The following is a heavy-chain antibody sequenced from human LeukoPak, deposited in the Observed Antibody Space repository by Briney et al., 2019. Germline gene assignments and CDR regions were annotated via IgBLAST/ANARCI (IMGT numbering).Heavy chain of an antibody. D-gene: IGHD6-13*01. V-gene: IGHV1-2*02. CDR1: GYTFTSYG. Sequence: ASVKVSCKASGYTFTSYGISWVRQAPGQGLEWMGWINPNSGGTNYAQKFQGRVTMTRDTSISTAYMELSRLRSDDTAVYYCAREGPHSSSWSFFDYWGQGTLVTVSS. J-gene: IGHJ4*02. CDR3: AREGPHSSSWSFFDY. CDR2: INPNSGGT.